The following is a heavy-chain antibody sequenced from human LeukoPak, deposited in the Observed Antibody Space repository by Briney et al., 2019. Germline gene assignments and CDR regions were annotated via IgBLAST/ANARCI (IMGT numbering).Heavy chain of an antibody. D-gene: IGHD2-21*01. J-gene: IGHJ4*02. CDR3: AKGLTMVVIMRIDS. CDR2: IYSGGST. CDR1: GFTVSDNY. V-gene: IGHV3-53*01. Sequence: GGSLRLSCAASGFTVSDNYMSWVRQAPGKGLEWVSIIYSGGSTYYADSVKGRFIISRDNSKNTLYLQMNSLRAEDTAVYYCAKGLTMVVIMRIDSWGQGTLVTVSS.